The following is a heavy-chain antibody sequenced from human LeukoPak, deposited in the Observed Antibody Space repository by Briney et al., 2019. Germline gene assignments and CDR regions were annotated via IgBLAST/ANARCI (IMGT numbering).Heavy chain of an antibody. CDR2: ISGSNSYI. D-gene: IGHD3-16*02. J-gene: IGHJ4*02. V-gene: IGHV3-21*01. CDR3: ARGSDFVWGSYRPYFDY. Sequence: GGSLRLSCVASAFTFRTYSMHWVRQAPGKGLEWVSSISGSNSYIYYADSVRGRFTISSDNAKNSLYLQMNSLRPEDTAVYYCARGSDFVWGSYRPYFDYWGQGTLVTVSS. CDR1: AFTFRTYS.